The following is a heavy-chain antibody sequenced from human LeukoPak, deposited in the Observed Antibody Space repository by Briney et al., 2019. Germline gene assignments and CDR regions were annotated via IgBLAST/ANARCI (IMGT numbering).Heavy chain of an antibody. V-gene: IGHV4-39*01. D-gene: IGHD3-22*01. CDR3: ASRREYYDSSGYLGLDY. J-gene: IGHJ4*02. CDR1: GDSISSSSYY. Sequence: NPSETLSLTCTVSGDSISSSSYYWGWIRQPPGKGLEWIGSIYYSGSTYYSPSLKSRVTISVDTSKNQFSLKLSSVTAADTAVYYCASRREYYDSSGYLGLDYWGQGTLVTVSS. CDR2: IYYSGST.